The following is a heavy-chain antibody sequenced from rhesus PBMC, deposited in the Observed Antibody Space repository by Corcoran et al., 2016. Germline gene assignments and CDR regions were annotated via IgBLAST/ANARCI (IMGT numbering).Heavy chain of an antibody. D-gene: IGHD5-12*01. J-gene: IGHJ4*01. CDR1: GGSLSDSSY. Sequence: QVQLQEAGPGLLRPSETLSLTCAVAGGSLSDSSYWNWVRPPPGKGLEWIGKINGNSAGSNDTPARKSRVTSAKDTSKNQFLLKLGSVTAADTDIYDCARDARRPRWILDDWGRGVLVTVSS. V-gene: IGHV4S9*01. CDR2: INGNSAGS. CDR3: ARDARRPRWILDD.